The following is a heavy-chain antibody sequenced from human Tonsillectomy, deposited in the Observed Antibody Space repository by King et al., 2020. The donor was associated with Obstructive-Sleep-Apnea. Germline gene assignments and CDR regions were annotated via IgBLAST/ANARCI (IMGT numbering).Heavy chain of an antibody. CDR2: ISYDGSNI. Sequence: HVQLVESGGGVVQPGRSLRLSCAASGFTFSNYAIHWVRQAPGKGLEWVAVISYDGSNIDYVDSVKGRFTISRDNSKDTLYLQMNSLRTEDTAVYYCAGDSRGYSSSRDNWFDPWGQGTLVTVSS. D-gene: IGHD6-13*01. J-gene: IGHJ5*02. CDR1: GFTFSNYA. V-gene: IGHV3-30*04. CDR3: AGDSRGYSSSRDNWFDP.